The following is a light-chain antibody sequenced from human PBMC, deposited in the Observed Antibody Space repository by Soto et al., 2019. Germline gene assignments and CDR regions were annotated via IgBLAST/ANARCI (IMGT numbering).Light chain of an antibody. Sequence: QSVLTQPASVSGSPGQSITISCTGTSSDVGGYDYVSWYRQHPGKAPKLMIYDVSNRPSGVSNRFSGSKSGNTATLTISGLQAEDEDDYYCGSYKSSSTYVFGTGTKVTVL. CDR1: SSDVGGYDY. CDR2: DVS. J-gene: IGLJ1*01. CDR3: GSYKSSSTYV. V-gene: IGLV2-14*01.